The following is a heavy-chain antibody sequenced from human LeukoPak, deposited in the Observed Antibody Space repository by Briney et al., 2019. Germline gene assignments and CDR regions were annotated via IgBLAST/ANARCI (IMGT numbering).Heavy chain of an antibody. V-gene: IGHV1-2*02. CDR1: GYTFTAYY. D-gene: IGHD4-23*01. Sequence: ASVKVSCKASGYTFTAYYINWVRQAPGQGLEWMGWINPHSGGAVYAQGFQGRVTMTRDTSISTAYMGLSRLRSDDTAVYYCVRFEDYGGNRDVFDIWGQGTMVTVYS. J-gene: IGHJ3*02. CDR2: INPHSGGA. CDR3: VRFEDYGGNRDVFDI.